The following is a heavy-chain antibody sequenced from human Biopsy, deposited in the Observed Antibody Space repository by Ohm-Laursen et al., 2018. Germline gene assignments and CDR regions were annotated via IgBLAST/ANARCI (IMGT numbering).Heavy chain of an antibody. CDR2: ISSRGTSI. Sequence: GSLRLSCAASGFSFSDYYMSWLRQAPGKGLEWLSYISSRGTSINNAGSVKGRFTISRDNAKKSLYLQMNSLRAEDTAVYYCARAKSVLDYFYGLDVWGQGTTVTVSS. CDR1: GFSFSDYY. D-gene: IGHD5/OR15-5a*01. J-gene: IGHJ6*02. CDR3: ARAKSVLDYFYGLDV. V-gene: IGHV3-11*01.